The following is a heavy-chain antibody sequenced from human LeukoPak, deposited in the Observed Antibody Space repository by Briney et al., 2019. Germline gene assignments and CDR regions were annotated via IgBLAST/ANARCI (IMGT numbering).Heavy chain of an antibody. CDR2: INPNRGDT. V-gene: IGHV1-2*02. Sequence: ASVKVSCKASGYTFTNYYIHWVRQAPGHGLEWMGWINPNRGDTNYAQKFQGRVTMTRDTSISTAFMELTRLSPDDTAVYYCTRDLLGFATTPLSDWGQGTLVTVSS. D-gene: IGHD4-17*01. CDR1: GYTFTNYY. CDR3: TRDLLGFATTPLSD. J-gene: IGHJ4*02.